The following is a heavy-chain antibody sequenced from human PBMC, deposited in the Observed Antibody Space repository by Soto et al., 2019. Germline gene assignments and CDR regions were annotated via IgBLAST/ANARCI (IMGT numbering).Heavy chain of an antibody. Sequence: ASVKVSCKASGYTFTSYDINWVRQATGQGLEWMGWMNPNSGNTGYAQKFQGRVTMTRNTSISTAYMELSSLSSEDTAVYYCARGGDDFWSGSPYYYYMDVWGKGTTVTVSS. CDR1: GYTFTSYD. CDR2: MNPNSGNT. V-gene: IGHV1-8*01. CDR3: ARGGDDFWSGSPYYYYMDV. J-gene: IGHJ6*03. D-gene: IGHD3-3*01.